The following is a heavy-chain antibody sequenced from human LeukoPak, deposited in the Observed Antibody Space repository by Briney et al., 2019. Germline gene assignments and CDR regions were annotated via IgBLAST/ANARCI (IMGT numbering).Heavy chain of an antibody. CDR2: IYYSGST. Sequence: PSETLSLTGTVSGGSISSYYWSWIRQPPGKRLEWIGHIYYSGSTNYNPSLKSRVTISVDTSKNQFSLKLRSVTAADTAVYYCASRSSIWSGYQDTLYYFDSWGQGTLVTVSS. CDR3: ASRSSIWSGYQDTLYYFDS. J-gene: IGHJ4*02. CDR1: GGSISSYY. D-gene: IGHD3-3*01. V-gene: IGHV4-59*01.